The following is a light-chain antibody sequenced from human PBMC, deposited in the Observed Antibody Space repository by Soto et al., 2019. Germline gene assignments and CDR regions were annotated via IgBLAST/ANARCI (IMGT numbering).Light chain of an antibody. J-gene: IGKJ5*01. V-gene: IGKV2-30*02. Sequence: AVMTQSPLSLPVTLGQPASISCRSNQSLVHSDGIAYFSWFQQRPGRSPRRLIYKVSNRDSGVPARFSGSGSGTDFALKISRVEAEDVGVYYCMQGTHWPITFGQGTRLENK. CDR2: KVS. CDR1: QSLVHSDGIAY. CDR3: MQGTHWPIT.